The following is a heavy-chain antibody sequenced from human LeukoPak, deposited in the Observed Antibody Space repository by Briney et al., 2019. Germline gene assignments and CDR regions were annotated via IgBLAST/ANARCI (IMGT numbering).Heavy chain of an antibody. J-gene: IGHJ3*02. CDR3: ARVRWELPPYDGFDI. Sequence: GGSLRLSCAASGFTFSDYYMSWIRQAPGKGLEWVANIKQDGSEKYYVDSVEGRFTIPRDNAKNSLYLQMNSLRAEDTAVYYCARVRWELPPYDGFDIWGQGTMVTVSS. CDR1: GFTFSDYY. D-gene: IGHD1-26*01. CDR2: IKQDGSEK. V-gene: IGHV3-7*01.